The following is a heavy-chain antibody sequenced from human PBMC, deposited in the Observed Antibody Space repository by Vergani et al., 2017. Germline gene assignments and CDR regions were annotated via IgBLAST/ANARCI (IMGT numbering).Heavy chain of an antibody. Sequence: EVQLVESGGVVVQPGGSLRLSCAASGFTFDDYTMHWVRQAPGKGLEWVSLISWDGGSTYYADSVKGRFTISRDNSKNSLYLQMNSLRTEDTALYYCAKESGYDILTGYDDAFDIWSRGTMVTVSS. CDR2: ISWDGGST. V-gene: IGHV3-43*01. CDR1: GFTFDDYT. D-gene: IGHD3-9*01. CDR3: AKESGYDILTGYDDAFDI. J-gene: IGHJ3*02.